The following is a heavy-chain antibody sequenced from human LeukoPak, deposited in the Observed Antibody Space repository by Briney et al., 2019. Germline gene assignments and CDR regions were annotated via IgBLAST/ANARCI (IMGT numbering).Heavy chain of an antibody. V-gene: IGHV3-15*01. Sequence: KPGGSLRLSCAASGSTFTNAGMSWVRQAPGKGLEWVGRIKSRTDGGTTDHAAPVKGRFTISRDDSKNTVYLQMNSLKTEDTAVYYCSTDKNLAAAGTRLDYWGQGTLVTVSS. J-gene: IGHJ4*02. D-gene: IGHD6-13*01. CDR1: GSTFTNAG. CDR2: IKSRTDGGTT. CDR3: STDKNLAAAGTRLDY.